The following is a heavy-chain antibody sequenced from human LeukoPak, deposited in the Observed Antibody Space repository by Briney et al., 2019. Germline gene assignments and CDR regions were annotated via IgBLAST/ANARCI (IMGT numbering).Heavy chain of an antibody. CDR3: AKLPAYYYDSSGYPKIDAFDI. Sequence: GGSLRLSCAASGFTFSNVWMTWVRQAPGKGLEWVAVISYDGSNKYYADSVKGRFTISRDNSKNTLYLQMNSLRAEDTAVYYCAKLPAYYYDSSGYPKIDAFDIWGQGTMVTVSS. J-gene: IGHJ3*02. CDR2: ISYDGSNK. D-gene: IGHD3-22*01. CDR1: GFTFSNVW. V-gene: IGHV3-30*18.